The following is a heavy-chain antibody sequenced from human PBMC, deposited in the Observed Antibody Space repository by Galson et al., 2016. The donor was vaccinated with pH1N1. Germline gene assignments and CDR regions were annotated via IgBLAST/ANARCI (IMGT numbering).Heavy chain of an antibody. CDR1: GGIFTFSSNA. D-gene: IGHD3-10*01. Sequence: SVKVSCKASGGIFTFSSNAISWVRPAPGQGLEWMGRLITMFPTPKFAQKFQGRVTITADESTYTAHLKLSSLTFEDTAVYYCAREPYLFGSGWDSWGQGTLVTVSS. V-gene: IGHV1-69*13. CDR3: AREPYLFGSGWDS. CDR2: LITMFPTP. J-gene: IGHJ4*02.